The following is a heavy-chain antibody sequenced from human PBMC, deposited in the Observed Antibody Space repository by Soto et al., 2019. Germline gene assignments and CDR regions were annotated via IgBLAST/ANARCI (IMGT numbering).Heavy chain of an antibody. J-gene: IGHJ4*02. V-gene: IGHV1-69*13. CDR2: IIPLFGTA. CDR3: ARGVHYDSSGYYYFY. Sequence: VASVKVSCKASGGTFSIYAIDWVRQAPGQGLEWMGGIIPLFGTANYAQNFQGRITITADESTNTAYMELRSLRSEDTAVYYCARGVHYDSSGYYYFYWGQGTLVTVPQ. CDR1: GGTFSIYA. D-gene: IGHD3-22*01.